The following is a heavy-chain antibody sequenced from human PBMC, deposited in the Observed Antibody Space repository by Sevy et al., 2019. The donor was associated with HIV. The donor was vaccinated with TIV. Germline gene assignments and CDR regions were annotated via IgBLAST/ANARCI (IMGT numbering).Heavy chain of an antibody. D-gene: IGHD2-8*01. V-gene: IGHV2-5*02. CDR1: GFSLATSGVG. CDR3: AHRRDDTVVMVYGDFDY. Sequence: SGPMLVNPTQTLTLTCTLSGFSLATSGVGVGWIRQPPGKALEWLALIYWDDDKRYSPSLKSRLTITKDSSKNQVVLTMTNMDPVDTATYYCAHRRDDTVVMVYGDFDYWGQGALVTVSS. CDR2: IYWDDDK. J-gene: IGHJ4*02.